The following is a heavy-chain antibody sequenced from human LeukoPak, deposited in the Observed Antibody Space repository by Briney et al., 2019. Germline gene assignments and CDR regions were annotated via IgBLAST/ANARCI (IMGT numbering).Heavy chain of an antibody. D-gene: IGHD3-3*01. CDR2: TYYSGST. CDR1: GGSISSSSYY. CDR3: ARSSGGITIFGVVMSAGNWFDP. Sequence: SETLSLTCTVSGGSISSSSYYWGWIRQPPGKGLEWTGSTYYSGSTYYNPSLKSRVTISVDTSKNQFSLKLSSVTAADTAVYYCARSSGGITIFGVVMSAGNWFDPWGQGTLVTVSS. V-gene: IGHV4-39*01. J-gene: IGHJ5*02.